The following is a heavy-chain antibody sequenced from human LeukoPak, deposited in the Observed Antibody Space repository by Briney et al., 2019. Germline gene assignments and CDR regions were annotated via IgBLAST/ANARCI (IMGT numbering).Heavy chain of an antibody. CDR2: IYYSGST. V-gene: IGHV4-59*01. CDR1: GGSISSYY. CDR3: ARQGSGGRAFDI. Sequence: SETLSLTCTVSGGSISSYYWSWIRQPPGKGLEWIGYIYYSGSTNYNPSLKSRVTISIDTSKNQFSLNLSSVTAADTAVYYCARQGSGGRAFDIWGQGTMVTVSS. J-gene: IGHJ3*02. D-gene: IGHD1-26*01.